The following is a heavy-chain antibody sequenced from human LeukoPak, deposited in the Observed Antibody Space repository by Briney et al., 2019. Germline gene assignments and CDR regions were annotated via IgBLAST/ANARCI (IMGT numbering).Heavy chain of an antibody. D-gene: IGHD4-23*01. CDR3: AKYDYGGNPNEYYFDY. J-gene: IGHJ4*02. CDR1: GFTFSSYA. CDR2: ISGSGGST. Sequence: GGSLRLSCAASGFTFSSYAMSWVRQAPGKGLEWVSAISGSGGSTYYADSVKGRFTISRDNSKNTLYLQMNSLRAEGTAVYYCAKYDYGGNPNEYYFDYWGQGTLVTASS. V-gene: IGHV3-23*01.